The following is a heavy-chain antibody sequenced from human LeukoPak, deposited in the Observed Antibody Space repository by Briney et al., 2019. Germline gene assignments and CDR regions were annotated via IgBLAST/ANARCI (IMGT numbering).Heavy chain of an antibody. CDR1: GFTFSSYE. CDR3: AKERLAYCGGDCYSGFDY. J-gene: IGHJ4*02. CDR2: ISNSGSTI. V-gene: IGHV3-48*03. Sequence: GGSLRLSCAASGFTFSSYEMNWVRQAPGKGLEWVSYISNSGSTIYYADSVKGRFTISRDNAKNSLYLQMNSLRAEDTAVYYCAKERLAYCGGDCYSGFDYWGQGTLVTVSS. D-gene: IGHD2-21*02.